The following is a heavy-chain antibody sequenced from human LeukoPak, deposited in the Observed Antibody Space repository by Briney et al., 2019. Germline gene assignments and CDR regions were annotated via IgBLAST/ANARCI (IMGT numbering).Heavy chain of an antibody. V-gene: IGHV3-7*01. J-gene: IGHJ5*02. CDR3: AREHYMIVVVPVNWFDP. CDR2: IKQDGSEN. D-gene: IGHD3-22*01. CDR1: GFTFSSYW. Sequence: HPGGTLSLSCTASGFTFSSYWMSWVRQAPGKGLEWVANIKQDGSENYYVDPMKGRFTIASDNTKKSLYQQMHSLRADDSAASYGAREHYMIVVVPVNWFDPWGQGTLVTVSS.